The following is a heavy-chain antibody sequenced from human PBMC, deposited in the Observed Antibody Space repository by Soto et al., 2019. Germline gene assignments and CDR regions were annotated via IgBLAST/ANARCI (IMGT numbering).Heavy chain of an antibody. V-gene: IGHV3-48*02. CDR3: ARDVGGWYVSSYYYYYYGMDV. CDR1: GFTFSSYS. CDR2: ISSSSSTI. D-gene: IGHD6-19*01. Sequence: HPGGSLRLSCAASGFTFSSYSMNWVRQAPGKGLEWVSYISSSSSTIYYADSVKGRFTISRDNAKNSLYLQMNSLRDEDTAVYYCARDVGGWYVSSYYYYYYGMDVWGQGTTVTVSS. J-gene: IGHJ6*02.